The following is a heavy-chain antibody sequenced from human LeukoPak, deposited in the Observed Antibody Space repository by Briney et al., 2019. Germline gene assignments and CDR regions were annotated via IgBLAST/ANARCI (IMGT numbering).Heavy chain of an antibody. CDR3: ARVVIYCSGGSCHDAFDI. V-gene: IGHV1-46*01. CDR1: GYTFTSYY. D-gene: IGHD2-15*01. Sequence: ASVKVSCKASGYTFTSYYMHWVRQAPGQGLEWMGIINPSGGSTSYAQKSQGRVTMTRDTSTSTVYMELSGLRSEDTAVYYCARVVIYCSGGSCHDAFDIWGQGTMVTVSS. J-gene: IGHJ3*02. CDR2: INPSGGST.